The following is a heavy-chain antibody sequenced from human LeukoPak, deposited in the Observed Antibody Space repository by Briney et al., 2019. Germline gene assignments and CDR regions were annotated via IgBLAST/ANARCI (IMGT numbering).Heavy chain of an antibody. CDR1: GYTFTSYD. J-gene: IGHJ5*02. CDR2: MNPNSGDT. D-gene: IGHD3-10*01. V-gene: IGHV1-8*01. Sequence: ASVKVSCKASGYTFTSYDINWVRQATGQGLEWMGWMNPNSGDTGYAQKFQSRVTMTRNTSISTAYMELSSLRSEDTAVYYCARSRGGSGRASWFDPWGQGTLVTVSS. CDR3: ARSRGGSGRASWFDP.